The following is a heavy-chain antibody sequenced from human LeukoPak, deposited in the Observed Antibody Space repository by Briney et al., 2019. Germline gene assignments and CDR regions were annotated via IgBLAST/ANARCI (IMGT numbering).Heavy chain of an antibody. J-gene: IGHJ5*02. CDR1: GGSFSNYY. Sequence: SETLSLTCAVYGGSFSNYYWSWIRQPPGKGLEWIGEINHSGSTNYNPSLKSRVTISVDTSENQFSLKLSSVTAADTAVYNCAASTVTTYFFDPWGQGTLVTVSS. D-gene: IGHD4-17*01. V-gene: IGHV4-34*01. CDR2: INHSGST. CDR3: AASTVTTYFFDP.